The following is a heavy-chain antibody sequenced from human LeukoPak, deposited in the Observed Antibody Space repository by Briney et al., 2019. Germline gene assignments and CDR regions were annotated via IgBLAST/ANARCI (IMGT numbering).Heavy chain of an antibody. CDR2: IIPIFGTA. J-gene: IGHJ4*02. V-gene: IGHV1-69*13. CDR3: ARGYSGYDWDGGY. D-gene: IGHD5-12*01. CDR1: GGTFSSYA. Sequence: SVKVSCKASGGTFSSYAISWVRQAPGQGLEWMGGIIPIFGTANYAQKFQGRVTITADESTSTAYMELSSLRSEDTAVYYCARGYSGYDWDGGYWGQGTLVTVSS.